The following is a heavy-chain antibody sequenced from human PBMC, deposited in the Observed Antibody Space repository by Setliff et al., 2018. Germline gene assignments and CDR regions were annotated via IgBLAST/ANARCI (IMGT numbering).Heavy chain of an antibody. V-gene: IGHV1-46*01. CDR3: ARDLDYQYYYDSSGRDAFDI. J-gene: IGHJ3*02. CDR1: GYTFTNHY. D-gene: IGHD3-22*01. CDR2: INPGGGST. Sequence: ASVKVSCKASGYTFTNHYMHWVRQAPGQGLEWMGMINPGGGSTTYAQKFQGRVTMTRDTSTSTVYMELSSLRTDDTAVYYCARDLDYQYYYDSSGRDAFDIWGQGTMVTVSS.